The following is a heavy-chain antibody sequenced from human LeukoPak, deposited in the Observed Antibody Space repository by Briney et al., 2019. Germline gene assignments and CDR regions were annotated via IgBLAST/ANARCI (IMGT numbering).Heavy chain of an antibody. CDR3: VSTITGSCFDD. J-gene: IGHJ5*02. CDR1: GFTVSDHL. D-gene: IGHD5-12*01. V-gene: IGHV3-72*01. CDR2: SRSRARGYST. Sequence: PGGSLRLSCAASGFTVSDHLMDWVRQAPGKGLEWVARSRSRARGYSTEYAASVKGRFTISRGEPNNLVYLQMNSLQTEDTAVYFCVSTITGSCFDDWGQGTLVTVSS.